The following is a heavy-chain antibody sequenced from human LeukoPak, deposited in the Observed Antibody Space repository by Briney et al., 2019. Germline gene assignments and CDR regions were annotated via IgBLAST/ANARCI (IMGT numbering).Heavy chain of an antibody. J-gene: IGHJ2*01. CDR1: GGSISSYY. D-gene: IGHD3-3*01. CDR2: IYYSGST. Sequence: SETLSLTCTVSGGSISSYYWSWIRQPPGKGLEWIGYIYYSGSTNYNPSLKSRVTMSVDTSKNQFSLKLSSVTAADTAVYYCARDGYDFWSGYHNYWYFDLWGRGTLVTVSS. CDR3: ARDGYDFWSGYHNYWYFDL. V-gene: IGHV4-59*12.